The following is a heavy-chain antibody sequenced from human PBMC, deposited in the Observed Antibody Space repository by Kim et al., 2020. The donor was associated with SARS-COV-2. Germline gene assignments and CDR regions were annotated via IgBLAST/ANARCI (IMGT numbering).Heavy chain of an antibody. J-gene: IGHJ4*02. CDR1: GFTFSSYS. Sequence: GGSLRLSCAASGFTFSSYSMNWVRQAPGKGLEWVSSISSSSSYIYYADSVKGRFTISRDNAKNSLYLQMNSLRAEDTAVYYCARPFFRYSSGWYPFDYWGQGTLVTVSS. CDR3: ARPFFRYSSGWYPFDY. D-gene: IGHD6-19*01. V-gene: IGHV3-21*01. CDR2: ISSSSSYI.